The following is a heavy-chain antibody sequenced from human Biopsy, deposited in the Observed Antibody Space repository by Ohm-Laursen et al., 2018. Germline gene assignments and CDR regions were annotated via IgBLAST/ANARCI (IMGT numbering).Heavy chain of an antibody. CDR2: INPSGSTT. J-gene: IGHJ4*02. CDR1: GYSFTSYY. CDR3: ARNTGWYGDLYYFDY. D-gene: IGHD6-19*01. Sequence: SSVKVSCKASGYSFTSYYMHWVRQAPGQGLEWMGMINPSGSTTSYPQIFQGRVTMTRDTSKSTMYMELSSLRSADTAVYFCARNTGWYGDLYYFDYWGQGTQVTVSS. V-gene: IGHV1-46*01.